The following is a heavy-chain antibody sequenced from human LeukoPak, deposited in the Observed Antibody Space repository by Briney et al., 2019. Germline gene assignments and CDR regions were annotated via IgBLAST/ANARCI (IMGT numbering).Heavy chain of an antibody. CDR2: ISAYNGNT. Sequence: GASVTVSCKASGYTFTSYGISWVRQAPGQGLEWMGWISAYNGNTNYAQKLQGRVTMTTDTSTSTAYMELRSLRSDDTAVYYCARLLYGSGANDAFDIWGQGTMVTVSS. CDR3: ARLLYGSGANDAFDI. J-gene: IGHJ3*02. V-gene: IGHV1-18*01. D-gene: IGHD3-10*01. CDR1: GYTFTSYG.